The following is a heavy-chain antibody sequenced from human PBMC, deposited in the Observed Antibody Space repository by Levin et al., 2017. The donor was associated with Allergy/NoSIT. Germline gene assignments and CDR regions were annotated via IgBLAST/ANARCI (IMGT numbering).Heavy chain of an antibody. CDR3: ARRRTKTGYCSSTSCYAGLHYYMDV. Sequence: SETLSLTCAVYGGSFSGYYWSWIRQPPGKGLEWIGEINHSGSTNYNPSLKSRVTISVDTSKNQFSLKLSSVTAADTAVYYCARRRTKTGYCSSTSCYAGLHYYMDVWGKGTTVTVSS. V-gene: IGHV4-34*01. CDR1: GGSFSGYY. D-gene: IGHD2-2*03. J-gene: IGHJ6*03. CDR2: INHSGST.